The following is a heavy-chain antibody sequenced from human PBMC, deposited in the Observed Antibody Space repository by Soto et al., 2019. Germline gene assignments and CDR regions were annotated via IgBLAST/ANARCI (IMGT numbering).Heavy chain of an antibody. D-gene: IGHD3-22*01. CDR3: AREYDSSGYGYDAFDL. J-gene: IGHJ3*01. V-gene: IGHV3-30*04. CDR2: ISYDGRNK. Sequence: QVQLVESGGGVVQPGRSLRLSCAASGFIFSTYAMHWVRQAPGKGLEWVTFISYDGRNKYYADSVKDRFTISRDNSKNTLYLLMNRLRTEHTAVYYCAREYDSSGYGYDAFDLWGQVTMVTVSS. CDR1: GFIFSTYA.